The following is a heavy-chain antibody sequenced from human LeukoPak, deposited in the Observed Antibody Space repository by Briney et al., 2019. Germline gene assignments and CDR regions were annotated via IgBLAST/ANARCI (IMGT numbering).Heavy chain of an antibody. D-gene: IGHD1-26*01. V-gene: IGHV3-15*01. CDR2: IKAKAHGGTI. Sequence: PGGSLRLSCAASGFTLINAWMAWLRQAPGKGLEWVGRIKAKAHGGTIEYAAPVKGRFTISRDDSKNTLFLQMNSLKTEDTAVYYCTTDGVGVEGATYDNWGQGTLVSVSS. J-gene: IGHJ4*02. CDR1: GFTLINAW. CDR3: TTDGVGVEGATYDN.